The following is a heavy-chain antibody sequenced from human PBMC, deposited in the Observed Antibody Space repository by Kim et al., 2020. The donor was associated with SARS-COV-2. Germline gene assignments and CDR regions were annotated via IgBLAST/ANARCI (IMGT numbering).Heavy chain of an antibody. D-gene: IGHD3-3*01. CDR1: GGSVSSGGYF. J-gene: IGHJ4*02. V-gene: IGHV4-61*08. CDR3: ARAPNDFWSGYPYYLDF. Sequence: SETLSLTCTVSGGSVSSGGYFWGWIRQPPGKGLEWIGYIYYTGNTNYNPSLKSRVTMSVDTSKNQFSLKLRSVTAADTAVYYCARAPNDFWSGYPYYLDFWGQGTLVTVSS. CDR2: IYYTGNT.